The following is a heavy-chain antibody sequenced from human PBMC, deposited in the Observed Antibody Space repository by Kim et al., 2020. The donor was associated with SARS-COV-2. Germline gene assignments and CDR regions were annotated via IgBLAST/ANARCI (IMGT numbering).Heavy chain of an antibody. J-gene: IGHJ6*02. CDR1: GFTFGDYA. D-gene: IGHD6-19*01. V-gene: IGHV3-49*04. CDR3: TTAVADTKSYYYYYGMDV. CDR2: IRSKAYGGTT. Sequence: GGSLRLSCTASGFTFGDYAMSWVRQAPGKGLEWVGFIRSKAYGGTTEYAASVKGRFTISRDDSKSIAYLQMNSLKTEDTAVYYCTTAVADTKSYYYYYGMDVWGQGTTVTVSS.